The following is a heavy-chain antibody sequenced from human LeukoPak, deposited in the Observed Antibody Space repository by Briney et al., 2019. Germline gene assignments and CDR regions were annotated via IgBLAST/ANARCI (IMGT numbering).Heavy chain of an antibody. D-gene: IGHD5-24*01. Sequence: AGGSLRLSCVASGFTLRSYVMNWVRQTPGKGLEWVSSISGSGDSTHYADSVKGRFTISRDNSKNTLYLQMNSLRADDTAVYYCAKSGYNRFDYWGQGTLVTVSS. J-gene: IGHJ4*02. V-gene: IGHV3-23*01. CDR1: GFTLRSYV. CDR2: ISGSGDST. CDR3: AKSGYNRFDY.